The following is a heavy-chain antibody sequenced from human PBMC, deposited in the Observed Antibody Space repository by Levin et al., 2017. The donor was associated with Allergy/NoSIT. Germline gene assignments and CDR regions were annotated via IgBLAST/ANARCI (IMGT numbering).Heavy chain of an antibody. CDR3: VRGPSGHGLDV. J-gene: IGHJ6*02. CDR2: INWIGGGT. CDR1: GFTFDDYG. Sequence: GGSLRLSCTASGFTFDDYGMSWVRQAPGRGLEWVAGINWIGGGTTYADSVEGRFTISRDNAKNSLYLQMNSLRVDDTALYHCVRGPSGHGLDVWGQGTTDTFS. V-gene: IGHV3-20*01.